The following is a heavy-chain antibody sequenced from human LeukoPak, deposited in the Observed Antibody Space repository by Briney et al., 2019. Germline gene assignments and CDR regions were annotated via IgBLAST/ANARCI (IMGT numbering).Heavy chain of an antibody. CDR3: ARLPRGLASDY. Sequence: RASETLSLTCTVSGGSISSSGYYWGWIRQPPGKGLEWIGNIYYSGSTYYNPSLKSRVTISVDTSKNQFSLKLSSVTAADTAVYYCARLPRGLASDYWGQGTLVTVSS. CDR2: IYYSGST. V-gene: IGHV4-39*01. CDR1: GGSISSSGYY. D-gene: IGHD3/OR15-3a*01. J-gene: IGHJ4*02.